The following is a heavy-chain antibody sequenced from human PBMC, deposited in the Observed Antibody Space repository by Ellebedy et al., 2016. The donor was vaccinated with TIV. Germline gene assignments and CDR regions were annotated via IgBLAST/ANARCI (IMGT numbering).Heavy chain of an antibody. V-gene: IGHV1-58*01. Sequence: SVQVSCXASGFTFTSSAVQWVRQARGQRLEWIGWIVVGSGNTNYAQKFQERVTITRDMSTSTAYMELSSLRSEDTAVYYCAAGKWLVDAGSDYWGQGTLVTVSS. D-gene: IGHD3-22*01. CDR3: AAGKWLVDAGSDY. CDR2: IVVGSGNT. CDR1: GFTFTSSA. J-gene: IGHJ4*02.